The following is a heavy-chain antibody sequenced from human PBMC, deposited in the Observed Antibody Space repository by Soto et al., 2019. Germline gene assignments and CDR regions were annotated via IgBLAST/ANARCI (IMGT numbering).Heavy chain of an antibody. V-gene: IGHV3-23*01. D-gene: IGHD3-3*02. CDR2: ISDNGGRT. Sequence: EVQLLESGGRLVQPGGSLRLSCAASGFTFRSYGMSWVRQAPGKGLEWISGISDNGGRTDYADSVWGRFRISRDNSNNTLFLQMDALTAEDTAIYYCAKRELDDKWGQGTLVTVS. CDR3: AKRELDDK. J-gene: IGHJ4*02. CDR1: GFTFRSYG.